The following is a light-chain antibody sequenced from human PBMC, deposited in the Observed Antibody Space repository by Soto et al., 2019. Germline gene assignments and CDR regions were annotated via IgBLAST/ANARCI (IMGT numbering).Light chain of an antibody. CDR1: SRDVGSYSL. CDR2: EVS. V-gene: IGLV2-23*02. CDR3: STYTGFYTLV. Sequence: QSALTQPASVSGSPGQSITISCSGTSRDVGSYSLVSWYQQRPGKVPQLIIYEVSKRPSGVSNRCSGSKSANTASLTISGLQGDDEADYCCSTYTGFYTLVFGGGTKLTVL. J-gene: IGLJ2*01.